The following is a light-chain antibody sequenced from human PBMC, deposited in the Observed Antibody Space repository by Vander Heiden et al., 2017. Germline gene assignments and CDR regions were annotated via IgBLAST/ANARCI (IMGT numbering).Light chain of an antibody. J-gene: IGLJ2*01. CDR3: QSYDGSLSGFVV. CDR1: SPNVGAGYG. CDR2: GNT. Sequence: QSVLTQPPSVSGAPGRRVTISCTGTSPNVGAGYGVDWYQHLPGAAPKLLIYGNTNRPSEVPDRFSGSQSGTSATLAITGLQAEDEADYYCQSYDGSLSGFVVFGGGTKLTVL. V-gene: IGLV1-40*01.